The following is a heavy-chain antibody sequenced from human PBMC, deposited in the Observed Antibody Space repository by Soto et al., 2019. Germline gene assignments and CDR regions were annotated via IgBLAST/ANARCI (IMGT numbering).Heavy chain of an antibody. Sequence: QVQLVQSGAEVKKPGSSVKVSCKASGGTFSSYAISCVRQAPGQRLEWMVGIIPIFGTANYAQKFQGRVTITADKSTSTAYMELSSLRSEDTAVYYCARAPGSSGSYYYYYGMDVWGQGTTVTVS. CDR2: IIPIFGTA. V-gene: IGHV1-69*06. J-gene: IGHJ6*02. CDR3: ARAPGSSGSYYYYYGMDV. CDR1: GGTFSSYA. D-gene: IGHD3-10*01.